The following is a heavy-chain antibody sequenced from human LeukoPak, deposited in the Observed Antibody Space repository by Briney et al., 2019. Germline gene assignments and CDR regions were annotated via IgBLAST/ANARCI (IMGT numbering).Heavy chain of an antibody. CDR3: ARRALCSSTSCYTGGYNWFDP. CDR2: IYYSGST. CDR1: GGSFSGYY. V-gene: IGHV4-39*01. Sequence: SETLSLTCAVYGGSFSGYYWGWIRQPPGKGLEWIGSIYYSGSTYYNPSLKSRVTISVDTSKNQFSLKLSSVTAADTAVYYCARRALCSSTSCYTGGYNWFDPWGQGTLVTVSS. D-gene: IGHD2-2*02. J-gene: IGHJ5*02.